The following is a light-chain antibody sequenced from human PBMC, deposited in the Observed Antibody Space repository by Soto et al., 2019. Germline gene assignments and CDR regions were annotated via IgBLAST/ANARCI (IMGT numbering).Light chain of an antibody. Sequence: EIVLTQSPATLSLSPGERATLSCRASQSVSSYLAWYQQKPDQAPRLLIYDASNRATDIPARFSGSGSGTDFTLTISNLEPEDFAVYYCQQRSNWLTFGGGTKVEIK. CDR2: DAS. J-gene: IGKJ4*01. V-gene: IGKV3-11*01. CDR3: QQRSNWLT. CDR1: QSVSSY.